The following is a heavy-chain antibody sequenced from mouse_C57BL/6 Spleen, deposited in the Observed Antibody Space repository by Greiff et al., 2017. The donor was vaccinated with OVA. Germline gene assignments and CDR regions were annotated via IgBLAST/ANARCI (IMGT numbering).Heavy chain of an antibody. J-gene: IGHJ4*01. Sequence: EVKLMESGGGLVQPGGSMKLSCVASGFTFSNYWMNWVRQSPEKGLEWVAQIRLKSDNYATHYAESGKGRFTISRDDSKSSVYLQMNNLRAEDTGIYYCTIYYGNYGAMDYWGQGTSVTVSS. CDR1: GFTFSNYW. D-gene: IGHD2-1*01. CDR2: IRLKSDNYAT. CDR3: TIYYGNYGAMDY. V-gene: IGHV6-3*01.